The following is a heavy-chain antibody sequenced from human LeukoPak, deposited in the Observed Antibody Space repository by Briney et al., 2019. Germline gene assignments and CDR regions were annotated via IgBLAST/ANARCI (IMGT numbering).Heavy chain of an antibody. D-gene: IGHD3-22*01. V-gene: IGHV4-61*01. Sequence: PSETLSLTCTVSGGSISSSSYYWSWIRQPPGKGLEWIGYIYYSGSTNYNPSLKSRVTISVDTSKNQFSLKLSSVTAADTAVYYCARGTNYYDSSLNAFDIWGQGTMVTVSS. CDR3: ARGTNYYDSSLNAFDI. CDR2: IYYSGST. J-gene: IGHJ3*02. CDR1: GGSISSSSYY.